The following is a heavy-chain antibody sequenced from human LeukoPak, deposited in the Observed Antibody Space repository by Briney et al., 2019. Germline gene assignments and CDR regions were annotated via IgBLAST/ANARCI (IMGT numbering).Heavy chain of an antibody. V-gene: IGHV4-39*07. CDR2: TYYSGTT. CDR1: GDSISSTSYY. Sequence: YPSETLSLTCTVSGDSISSTSYYWGWIRQPPGKGLDCIGTTYYSGTTDYKPSLTSRVTISVDTSKNQLSLKLSSVTAADTAVYYCASSGPAPGRPDAFDIWGQGTMVAVSS. D-gene: IGHD2-2*01. J-gene: IGHJ3*02. CDR3: ASSGPAPGRPDAFDI.